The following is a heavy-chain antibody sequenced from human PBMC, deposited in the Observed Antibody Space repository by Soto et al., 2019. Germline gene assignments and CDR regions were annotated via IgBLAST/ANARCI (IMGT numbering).Heavy chain of an antibody. Sequence: SETLSLTCSVSGASISTQSWNWIRQAPGKGLEWIGYLYYSGTTNYNPSLKSRVTISADTSKNQVSLELTSVTAADTAVYFCARGLSWSPYFESWGQGIMVTVYS. J-gene: IGHJ4*02. D-gene: IGHD3-3*01. CDR2: LYYSGTT. CDR1: GASISTQS. CDR3: ARGLSWSPYFES. V-gene: IGHV4-59*11.